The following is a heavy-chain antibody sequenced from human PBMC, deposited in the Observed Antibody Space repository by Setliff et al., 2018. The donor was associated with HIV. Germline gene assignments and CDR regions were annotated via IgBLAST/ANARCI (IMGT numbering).Heavy chain of an antibody. J-gene: IGHJ3*01. D-gene: IGHD3-10*01. CDR2: IYYKGIT. V-gene: IGHV4-59*11. CDR3: ARAPPGVQNDAFDV. Sequence: SETLSLTCTVSGGSISSHYWSWIRQPPGKGLEWIGSIYYKGITNYNPSLKSRVTVSVDTSKNQLSLKLSTVTAADTAVYYCARAPPGVQNDAFDVWGQGTMVTVSS. CDR1: GGSISSHY.